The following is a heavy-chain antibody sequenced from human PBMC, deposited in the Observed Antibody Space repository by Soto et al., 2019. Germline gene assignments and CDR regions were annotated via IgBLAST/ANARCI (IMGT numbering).Heavy chain of an antibody. J-gene: IGHJ6*02. V-gene: IGHV4-61*08. Sequence: SETLSLTCTVSGGSVSSGGYYWSWIRQPPGKGLEWIGYIYYIGSTNYNPSLKSRVTISVDTSKHQFSLKLSSVTAADTAVYYCARDSDFWSGYSNYYYYYGMDVWGQGTTVTVSS. CDR3: ARDSDFWSGYSNYYYYYGMDV. CDR1: GGSVSSGGYY. D-gene: IGHD3-3*01. CDR2: IYYIGST.